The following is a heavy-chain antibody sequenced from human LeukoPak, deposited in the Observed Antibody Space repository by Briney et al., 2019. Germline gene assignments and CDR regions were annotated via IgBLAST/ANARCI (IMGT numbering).Heavy chain of an antibody. D-gene: IGHD4/OR15-4a*01. V-gene: IGHV3-74*01. J-gene: IGHJ1*01. CDR1: GFTFSSYW. CDR2: INTDGSST. Sequence: GGSLRLSCAASGFTFSSYWMHWVRQAPGKGLVWVSRINTDGSSTVYADSVKGRFTISRDNAKNTLYLQMNSLRAEDAAVYYCARVDYGDDQYFHHWGQGTLVTVSS. CDR3: ARVDYGDDQYFHH.